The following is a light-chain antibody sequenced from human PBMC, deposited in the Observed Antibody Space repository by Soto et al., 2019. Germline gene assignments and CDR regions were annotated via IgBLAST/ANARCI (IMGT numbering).Light chain of an antibody. Sequence: QSALIQPRSVSGSPGQSVTISCTGTSRDVGVYNLVSWYQQYPDKAPKLMIFDVNTRPSGVSNRFSGSKSGNTASLTISGLQAEDEADYYCSSYKSSSTLPYVFGTGTKVTVL. CDR3: SSYKSSSTLPYV. J-gene: IGLJ1*01. CDR1: SRDVGVYNL. CDR2: DVN. V-gene: IGLV2-14*01.